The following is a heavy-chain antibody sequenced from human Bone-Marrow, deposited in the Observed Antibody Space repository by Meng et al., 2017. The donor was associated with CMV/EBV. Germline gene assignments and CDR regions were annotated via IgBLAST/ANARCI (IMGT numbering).Heavy chain of an antibody. D-gene: IGHD1-1*01. CDR3: ARDGLESPFDY. CDR1: GFTFSSYW. V-gene: IGHV3-74*01. J-gene: IGHJ4*02. Sequence: GESLKISCAASGFTFSSYWMHWVRQAPGKGLVWVSRINSDGSSTSYADSVKGRFTISRDNAKNTLYLQMNSLRAEDTAVYYCARDGLESPFDYWGQGTTVTVSS. CDR2: INSDGSST.